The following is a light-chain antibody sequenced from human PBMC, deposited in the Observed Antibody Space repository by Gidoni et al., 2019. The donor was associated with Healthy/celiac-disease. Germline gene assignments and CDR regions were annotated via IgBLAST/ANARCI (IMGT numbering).Light chain of an antibody. CDR1: SSDVGGYNY. Sequence: QSALTQPRSVYGSTGQSVTISCTGTSSDVGGYNYVSWYHQHPGKAPKLKIYDVSKRPSGVPDRFSGSKSGNTASLTISGLQAEDEADYYCCSYAGSYTHWVFGGGTKLTVL. CDR2: DVS. V-gene: IGLV2-11*01. CDR3: CSYAGSYTHWV. J-gene: IGLJ3*02.